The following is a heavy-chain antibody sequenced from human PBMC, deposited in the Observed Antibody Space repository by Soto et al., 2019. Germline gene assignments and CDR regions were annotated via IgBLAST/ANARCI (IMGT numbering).Heavy chain of an antibody. D-gene: IGHD3-3*01. CDR2: IYHSGNT. CDR3: ARFLPGFVGENEAFDF. J-gene: IGHJ4*01. Sequence: QVQLQESGPGLVKPSGTLSLTCTVSGGSISNNNWWSWVRQTPEKGLEWIGQIYHSGNTNYNPSLKSRVSMSVDKSKSQFSLKMNSATAADTAVYYCARFLPGFVGENEAFDFWDHGTLVTVSS. CDR1: GGSISNNNW. V-gene: IGHV4-4*02.